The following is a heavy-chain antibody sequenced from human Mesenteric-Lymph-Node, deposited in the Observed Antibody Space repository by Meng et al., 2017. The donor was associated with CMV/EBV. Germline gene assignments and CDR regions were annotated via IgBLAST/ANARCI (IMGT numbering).Heavy chain of an antibody. CDR3: ARLGV. CDR2: IYTAGTT. D-gene: IGHD3-10*01. Sequence: GGSLRLSCAASGFSVSGYYMYWVRQAPGRGLEWVSLIYTAGTTRYADSVKGRFTVSRDTSKNTLYLQMDSLRVEDTAIYYCARLGVWGQGTLVTVPS. CDR1: GFSVSGYY. J-gene: IGHJ4*01. V-gene: IGHV3-53*01.